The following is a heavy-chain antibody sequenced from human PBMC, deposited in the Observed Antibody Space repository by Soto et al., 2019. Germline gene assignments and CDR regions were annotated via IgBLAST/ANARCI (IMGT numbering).Heavy chain of an antibody. Sequence: ASVKVSCKASGYTFTSYYMQWVRQAPGQGLEWMGIINPSGGSTSYAQKFQGRVTMTRDTSTSTVYMELSSLRSEDTAVYYCARVFNYYDSSGYYGFDPWGQGTMVTVYS. CDR3: ARVFNYYDSSGYYGFDP. CDR1: GYTFTSYY. J-gene: IGHJ5*02. CDR2: INPSGGST. V-gene: IGHV1-46*01. D-gene: IGHD3-22*01.